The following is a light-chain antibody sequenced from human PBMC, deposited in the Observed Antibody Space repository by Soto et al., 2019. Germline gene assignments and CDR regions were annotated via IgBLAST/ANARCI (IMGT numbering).Light chain of an antibody. Sequence: EIQMTQYPSSLSASVGDRVTITCRASQSISSYLNWYQQKPGKAPKLLIYAASSLQSGVPSRFSGSGSGTDFTLTISSLQPEDFATYYCQQSYSTPGTFGQGTRLEI. V-gene: IGKV1-39*01. CDR1: QSISSY. CDR3: QQSYSTPGT. CDR2: AAS. J-gene: IGKJ5*01.